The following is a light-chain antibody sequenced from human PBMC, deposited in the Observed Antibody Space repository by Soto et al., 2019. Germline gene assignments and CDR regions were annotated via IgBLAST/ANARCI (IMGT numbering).Light chain of an antibody. V-gene: IGLV2-14*03. CDR1: SSDVGGYNY. CDR3: SSSTSTSTYV. J-gene: IGLJ1*01. Sequence: ALTQPASVSGSPGQSITFSCTGTSSDVGGYNYVSWYQHHPGKAPKLMIYDVSNRPSGVSNRFSGSKSGNTASLTISGLHAEDAADYYCSSSTSTSTYVFGTGTKVTVL. CDR2: DVS.